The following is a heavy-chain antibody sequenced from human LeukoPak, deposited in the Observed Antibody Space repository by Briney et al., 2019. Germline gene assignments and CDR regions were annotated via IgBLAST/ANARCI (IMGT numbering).Heavy chain of an antibody. CDR3: ARVRRTYYHNL. CDR1: GGSISSGGYY. J-gene: IGHJ4*02. V-gene: IGHV4-31*03. CDR2: IYYSGST. Sequence: SETLSLTCTVSGGSISSGGYYWSWIRQHPGKGLEWIGYIYYSGSTYYNPSLKSRVTISVDTPKNQFSLKLSSVTAADTAVYYCARVRRTYYHNLWGQGTLVTVSS. D-gene: IGHD3-9*01.